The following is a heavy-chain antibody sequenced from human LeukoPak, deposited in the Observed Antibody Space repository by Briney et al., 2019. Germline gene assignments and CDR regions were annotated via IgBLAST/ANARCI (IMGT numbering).Heavy chain of an antibody. CDR1: GRSFTSYW. D-gene: IGHD1-26*01. V-gene: IGHV5-51*01. CDR3: ARRSGNFQADYNFDY. CDR2: IYPGDSDT. Sequence: GESLKISCKGSGRSFTSYWIGWVRQMPGKGLEWMGIIYPGDSDTRYSPSFQGQVTISVDKSISTAYLHWSSLKASDTAMYYCARRSGNFQADYNFDYWGQGTLVTVSS. J-gene: IGHJ4*02.